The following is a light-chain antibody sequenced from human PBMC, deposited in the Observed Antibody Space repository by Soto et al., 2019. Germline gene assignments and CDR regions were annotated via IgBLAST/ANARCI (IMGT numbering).Light chain of an antibody. Sequence: EIVMTQSPATLSVSPGERATLSCRASQSVSSNLAWYQQKSGQAPRLLIYGASIRAIGIPARFSGSGSGTEFILTISSLQSEDFAVYYCQQYNNWPPWTFGQGTKVDIK. J-gene: IGKJ1*01. CDR3: QQYNNWPPWT. CDR2: GAS. V-gene: IGKV3-15*01. CDR1: QSVSSN.